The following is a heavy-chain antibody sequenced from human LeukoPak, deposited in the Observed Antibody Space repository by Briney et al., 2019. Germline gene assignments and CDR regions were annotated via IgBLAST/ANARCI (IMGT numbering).Heavy chain of an antibody. CDR1: GFTFSSYA. Sequence: PGGSLRLSCAASGFTFSSYAMSWVRQAPGKGLEWVSTISGSGVSTYYADSVKGRFTISRDNAKNSLYLQMNSLRAEDTAVYYCARGATMVRGANDAFDIWGQGTMVTVSS. CDR3: ARGATMVRGANDAFDI. J-gene: IGHJ3*02. D-gene: IGHD3-10*01. V-gene: IGHV3-23*01. CDR2: ISGSGVST.